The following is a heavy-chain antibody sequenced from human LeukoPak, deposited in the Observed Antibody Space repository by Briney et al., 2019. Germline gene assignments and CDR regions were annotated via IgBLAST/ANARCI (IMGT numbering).Heavy chain of an antibody. CDR2: IYHSGST. Sequence: SETLSLTCTVSGYSISSGYYWGWIRQPPGMGLEWIGSIYHSGSTYYNPSLKSRVTMSVDTSKNQFSLKLSSVTAADTAVYYCARGDDSSGYYDFDYWGQGALVTVSS. J-gene: IGHJ4*02. V-gene: IGHV4-38-2*02. D-gene: IGHD3-22*01. CDR3: ARGDDSSGYYDFDY. CDR1: GYSISSGYY.